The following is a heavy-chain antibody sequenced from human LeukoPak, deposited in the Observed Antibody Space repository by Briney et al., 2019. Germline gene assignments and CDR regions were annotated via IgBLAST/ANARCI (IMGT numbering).Heavy chain of an antibody. D-gene: IGHD3-10*01. CDR3: ARGIIWFGEFGAQNWFDP. Sequence: SETLSLTCTVSGGSVSSIRYYWGWIRQPPGKGLEWIGSVYYTGSTYYNPSLQNRVIISVGTSKNQFSLKLSSVTAADTAVYYCARGIIWFGEFGAQNWFDPWGQGTLVTVSS. CDR2: VYYTGST. CDR1: GGSVSSIRYY. V-gene: IGHV4-39*07. J-gene: IGHJ5*02.